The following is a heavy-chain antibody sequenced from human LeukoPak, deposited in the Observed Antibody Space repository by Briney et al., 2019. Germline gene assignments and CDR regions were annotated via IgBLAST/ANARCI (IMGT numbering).Heavy chain of an antibody. Sequence: ESGPTLLQPTPTLTLTFTFSGFSLGTRGGGVGWIRQPPVKALEWLALIYWDDDKRYNPSLKSRLTITKDTAKNQAVLTMTTMDPVDPATYSCAHRAAYSSSYNFDYWGQGTLVTVSS. V-gene: IGHV2-5*02. CDR3: AHRAAYSSSYNFDY. J-gene: IGHJ4*02. CDR2: IYWDDDK. D-gene: IGHD6-6*01. CDR1: GFSLGTRGGG.